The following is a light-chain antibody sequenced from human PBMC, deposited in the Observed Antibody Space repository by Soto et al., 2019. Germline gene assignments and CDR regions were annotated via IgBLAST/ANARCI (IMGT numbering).Light chain of an antibody. CDR3: QQYDNLIT. CDR2: DAS. CDR1: QDISNY. V-gene: IGKV1-33*01. Sequence: GDRVTITCQASQDISNYLNWYQQKPGKAPKLLIYDASNLETGVPSRFSGSGSGTDFTFTISSLQPEDIATYYCQQYDNLITFGQGTRLEIK. J-gene: IGKJ5*01.